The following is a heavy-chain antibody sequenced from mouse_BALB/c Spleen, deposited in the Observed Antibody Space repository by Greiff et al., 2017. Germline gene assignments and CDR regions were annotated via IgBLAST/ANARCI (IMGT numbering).Heavy chain of an antibody. V-gene: IGHV1-54*01. CDR1: GYAFTNYL. D-gene: IGHD4-1*01. CDR2: INPGSGGT. J-gene: IGHJ2*01. Sequence: VQLQQSGAELVRPGTSVKVSCKASGYAFTNYLIEWVKQRPGQGLEWIGVINPGSGGTNYNEKFKGKATLTADKSSSTAYMQLSSLTSDDSAVYYCARASNVYYFDYWGQGTTLTVSS. CDR3: ARASNVYYFDY.